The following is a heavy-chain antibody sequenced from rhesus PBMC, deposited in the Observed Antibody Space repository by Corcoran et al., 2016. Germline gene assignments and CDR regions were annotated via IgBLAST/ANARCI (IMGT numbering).Heavy chain of an antibody. D-gene: IGHD1-26*01. CDR3: ARAPGYNWNLEYFEF. CDR2: IRGSSGST. CDR1: GGSVSSSNW. V-gene: IGHV4-65*01. Sequence: QVQLQESGPGLVKPSETLSLTCAASGGSVSSSNWWSWIRQPPGKGLEGIGYIRGSSGSTYYNPSLKSRVTISTDTSKNQFSLKLSSVTAADTAVYYCARAPGYNWNLEYFEFWGQGALVTVSS. J-gene: IGHJ1*01.